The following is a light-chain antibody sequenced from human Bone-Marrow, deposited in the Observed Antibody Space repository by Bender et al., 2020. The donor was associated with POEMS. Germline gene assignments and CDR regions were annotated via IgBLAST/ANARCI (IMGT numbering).Light chain of an antibody. Sequence: QSVVTQPPSLSEAPRQRVTISCSGSSSNIGAGYDVHWYQQVPGTAPKVVIYDSTSRPSGVPDRFSGSKPGTSASLAITGLQAADEGDYYCAAWDDSLNGPVFGGGTKLTVL. J-gene: IGLJ2*01. V-gene: IGLV1-50*01. CDR3: AAWDDSLNGPV. CDR1: SSNIGAGYD. CDR2: DST.